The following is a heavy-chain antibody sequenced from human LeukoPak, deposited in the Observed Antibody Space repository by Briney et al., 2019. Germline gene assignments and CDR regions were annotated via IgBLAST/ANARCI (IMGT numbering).Heavy chain of an antibody. CDR3: ARYQYYYDSSGYPVDY. CDR1: GGTFSSYT. CDR2: IIPILGIA. Sequence: SVKVSCKASGGTFSSYTISWVRQAPGQGLEWMGRIIPILGIANYAQKFQGRVTITADKSTGTAYMELSSLRSEDTAVYYCARYQYYYDSSGYPVDYWGQGTLVTVSS. J-gene: IGHJ4*02. V-gene: IGHV1-69*02. D-gene: IGHD3-22*01.